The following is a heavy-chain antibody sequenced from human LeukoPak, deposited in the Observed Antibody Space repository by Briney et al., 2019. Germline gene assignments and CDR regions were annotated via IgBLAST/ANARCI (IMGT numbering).Heavy chain of an antibody. Sequence: PGGSLRLACGASGFPWDVQTMSWVRQAPGKGLDWVASMREDATEIHYADSVKGRFTISRDNPKNSLYLQMNSLRAEDTAVYYCARGGATRGRFENWGQGTLVTVSS. V-gene: IGHV3-7*01. CDR2: MREDATEI. CDR3: ARGGATRGRFEN. D-gene: IGHD1-26*01. CDR1: GFPWDVQT. J-gene: IGHJ4*02.